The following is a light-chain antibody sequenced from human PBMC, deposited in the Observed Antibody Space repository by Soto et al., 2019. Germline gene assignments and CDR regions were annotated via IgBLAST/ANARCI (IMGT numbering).Light chain of an antibody. CDR3: SSYTSSSTYV. V-gene: IGLV2-14*01. CDR2: DVS. Sequence: QSALTQPASVSGSPGQSITISCTGTSSDVGGYSYVSWYQQHPGKAPKVMIYDVSNRPSGVSNRFSGSKSGNTASLSISGHQAEDEADYYCSSYTSSSTYVFGTGNRSTS. J-gene: IGLJ1*01. CDR1: SSDVGGYSY.